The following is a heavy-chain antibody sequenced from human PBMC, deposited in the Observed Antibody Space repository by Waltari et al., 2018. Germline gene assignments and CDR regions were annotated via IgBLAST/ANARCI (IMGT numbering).Heavy chain of an antibody. Sequence: EVPLVQSGAEVKKPGASVKTSCKASGYTFTDYYMHWLQKAPGKRLEWIGSGDPENGPTIYAEKFQGRVPITVDTSTDTAYIARSSLRSQDTAVYYCATDPTTVTTTAGYHYYYMDVWGKGTTVTVSS. CDR2: GDPENGPT. CDR1: GYTFTDYY. CDR3: ATDPTTVTTTAGYHYYYMDV. D-gene: IGHD4-17*01. J-gene: IGHJ6*03. V-gene: IGHV1-69-2*01.